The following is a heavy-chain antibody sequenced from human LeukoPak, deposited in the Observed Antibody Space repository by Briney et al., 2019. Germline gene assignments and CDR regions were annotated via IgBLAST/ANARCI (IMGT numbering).Heavy chain of an antibody. V-gene: IGHV4-61*02. Sequence: PSETLSLTCTVSGASISSGSFYWSWIRQPAGEGLEWIGRMYTSGSTNYNPSLKSRVTISLDTSKNQFSLKLSSVTAADTAVYYCARHRDYYNYYMDVWGKGTTVTVSS. CDR1: GASISSGSFY. CDR3: ARHRDYYNYYMDV. CDR2: MYTSGST. J-gene: IGHJ6*03. D-gene: IGHD3-10*01.